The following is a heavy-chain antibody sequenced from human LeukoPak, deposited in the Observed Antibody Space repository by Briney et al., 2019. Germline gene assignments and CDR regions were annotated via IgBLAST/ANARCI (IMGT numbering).Heavy chain of an antibody. CDR1: GFTFSSYG. V-gene: IGHV3-30*02. CDR3: APPVASGFNRNDY. D-gene: IGHD3-22*01. J-gene: IGHJ4*02. CDR2: VRYDGSNK. Sequence: PGGSLRLSCAASGFTFSSYGMHWARQAPGKGLEWVAFVRYDGSNKYYADSVKGRFTISRDNSKTTLYLQMDSLRAEDTAVYYCAPPVASGFNRNDYWGQGTLVTVS.